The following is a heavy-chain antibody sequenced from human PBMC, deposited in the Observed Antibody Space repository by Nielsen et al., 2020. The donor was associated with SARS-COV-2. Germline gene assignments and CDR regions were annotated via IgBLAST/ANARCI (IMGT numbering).Heavy chain of an antibody. CDR2: ISGSGDRT. CDR1: GFSFSDYA. V-gene: IGHV3-23*01. J-gene: IGHJ6*02. Sequence: GGSLRLSCVASGFSFSDYAMSWVRQAPGKGLEWVSVISGSGDRTYYADSVKGRLIISRDKSTNTLYLQMHSLRAEDTAVYYCAKGDRFYFDSYYGMNVWGQGTTVSVSS. D-gene: IGHD3-9*01. CDR3: AKGDRFYFDSYYGMNV.